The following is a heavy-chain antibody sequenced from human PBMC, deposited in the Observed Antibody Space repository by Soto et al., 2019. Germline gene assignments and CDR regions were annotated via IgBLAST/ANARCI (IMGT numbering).Heavy chain of an antibody. J-gene: IGHJ6*01. CDR2: ISSSRSTI. V-gene: IGHV3-48*03. CDR3: ESGPMVTFPYHYYGLDV. Sequence: GGSLRLSCAASGCTFSSYGMKWVSHAPGNGLEWVPYISSSRSTIYYADSLKGRFTISRDNAKNSLYLQMNSLRAEDTAVYYCESGPMVTFPYHYYGLDVREQGTTVTVSS. D-gene: IGHD5-18*01. CDR1: GCTFSSYG.